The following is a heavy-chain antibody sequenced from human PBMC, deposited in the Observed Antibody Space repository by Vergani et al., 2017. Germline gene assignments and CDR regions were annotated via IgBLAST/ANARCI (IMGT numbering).Heavy chain of an antibody. Sequence: QVQLAESGGGRVQPGRSLRLSCAASGFSFSSHAIHWVRQAPDKGLEWVAVISNDGSKKYYADSVKGRFTISRDNSKNTLDLQMNSLRTQDTAVYYCAKAGSVTSGSLQYNFYMDVWGKGTTVTVS. CDR2: ISNDGSKK. J-gene: IGHJ6*03. V-gene: IGHV3-30*18. CDR1: GFSFSSHA. D-gene: IGHD3-10*01. CDR3: AKAGSVTSGSLQYNFYMDV.